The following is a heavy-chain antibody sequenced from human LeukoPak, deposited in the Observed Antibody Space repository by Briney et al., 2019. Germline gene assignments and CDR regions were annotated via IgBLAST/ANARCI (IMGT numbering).Heavy chain of an antibody. CDR1: GGTFSSYA. CDR3: SRDSYNWKDVAFDI. Sequence: SVKVSCKASGGTFSSYAISWVRQAPGQGLEWMGRIIPIFGTANYAQKFQGRVTITTDESTSTAYMELSSLRSEDTAVYYCSRDSYNWKDVAFDIWGQGTTVTVSS. V-gene: IGHV1-69*05. CDR2: IIPIFGTA. D-gene: IGHD1-20*01. J-gene: IGHJ3*02.